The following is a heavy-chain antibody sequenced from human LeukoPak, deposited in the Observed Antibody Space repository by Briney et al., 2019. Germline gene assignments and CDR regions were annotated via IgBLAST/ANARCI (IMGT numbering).Heavy chain of an antibody. D-gene: IGHD1-26*01. CDR2: VYYSGST. CDR1: GGSISSSSYY. Sequence: SETLSLTGTVSGGSISSSSYYWGCIRQPPGKGLERIGSVYYSGSTYYNPSLKSRVTISVDTSKNQFSLKLSSVTAADTAVYYCARHGASNRTYYYGMDVWGQGTTVTVSS. J-gene: IGHJ6*02. V-gene: IGHV4-39*01. CDR3: ARHGASNRTYYYGMDV.